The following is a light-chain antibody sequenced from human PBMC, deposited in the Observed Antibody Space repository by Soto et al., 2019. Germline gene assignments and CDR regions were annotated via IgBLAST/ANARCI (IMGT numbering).Light chain of an antibody. Sequence: QSVLTQPPSASGSPGQSVTISCTGTSSDVGAYIFVSWYQQYPGKAPKLMVYDVNRRPPGVPDRFFGSKSGNTASLTVSGLQAEDEADYYCVSFAGGTYVFGTGTKVTVL. CDR2: DVN. V-gene: IGLV2-8*01. J-gene: IGLJ1*01. CDR1: SSDVGAYIF. CDR3: VSFAGGTYV.